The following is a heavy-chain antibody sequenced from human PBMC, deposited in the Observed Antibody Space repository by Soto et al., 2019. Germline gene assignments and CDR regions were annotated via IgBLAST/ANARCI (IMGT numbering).Heavy chain of an antibody. CDR3: ARHFNVDTAMVTDGMDV. Sequence: PGESLKISCKGSGYSFTSYWISWVRQMPGKGLEWMGRIDPSDSYTNYSPSFQGHVTISADKSISTAYLQWSSLKASDTAMYYCARHFNVDTAMVTDGMDVWGQGTTVTVSS. J-gene: IGHJ6*02. D-gene: IGHD5-18*01. CDR2: IDPSDSYT. CDR1: GYSFTSYW. V-gene: IGHV5-10-1*01.